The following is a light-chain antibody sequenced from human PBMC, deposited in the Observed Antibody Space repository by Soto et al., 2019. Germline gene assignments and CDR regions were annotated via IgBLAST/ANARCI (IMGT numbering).Light chain of an antibody. CDR2: DAS. CDR3: QQCLTTPVH. Sequence: DIQMTQSPSSLSASVGDRVTLTCRASRTIGIYLNWYQQKPGRAPKLLIYDASSLQSGVPSRFSGSGSGTDFSLTISNLQPEDCAIYYCQQCLTTPVHFGQGTKLDIK. CDR1: RTIGIY. J-gene: IGKJ2*01. V-gene: IGKV1-39*01.